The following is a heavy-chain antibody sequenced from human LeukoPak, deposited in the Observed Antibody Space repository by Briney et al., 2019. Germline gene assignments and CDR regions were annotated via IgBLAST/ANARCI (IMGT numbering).Heavy chain of an antibody. CDR3: ARAYYYDSSGYYG. CDR1: GYTFTRYY. J-gene: IGHJ4*02. V-gene: IGHV1-2*02. Sequence: ASVKVSCKASGYTFTRYYMHWVRQAPGQGLEWMGWINPNSGGTNYAQKFQGRVTMTRDTSISTAYMELSRLRSDDTAVYYCARAYYYDSSGYYGWGQGTLVTVSS. D-gene: IGHD3-22*01. CDR2: INPNSGGT.